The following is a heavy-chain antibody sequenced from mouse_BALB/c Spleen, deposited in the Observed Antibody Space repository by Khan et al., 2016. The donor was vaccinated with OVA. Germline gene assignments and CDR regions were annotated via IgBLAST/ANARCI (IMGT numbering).Heavy chain of an antibody. V-gene: IGHV1-9*01. CDR1: GYTFSGYW. Sequence: QVQLQQSGAELMKPGASVKISCKATGYTFSGYWIDWLKQRPGHGLEWIGEILPGSGNTKYNEKFKGKATLTADPSSNTAYLQLSSLTSEDSAVYYCARSRYYGSSDFDYWGQGTTLTVSS. D-gene: IGHD1-1*01. CDR2: ILPGSGNT. CDR3: ARSRYYGSSDFDY. J-gene: IGHJ2*01.